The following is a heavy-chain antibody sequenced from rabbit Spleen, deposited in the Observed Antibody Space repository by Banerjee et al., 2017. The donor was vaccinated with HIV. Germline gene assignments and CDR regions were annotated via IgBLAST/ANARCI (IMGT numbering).Heavy chain of an antibody. CDR1: GIDFGSFGW. V-gene: IGHV1S40*01. J-gene: IGHJ4*01. CDR3: VRDKASISGDYGPWYFDL. D-gene: IGHD1-1*01. Sequence: QSLVESGGGLVQPGESLQLSCKASGIDFGSFGWNWVRQAPGKGPEWIACIDTSDGDTDYANWPKGRFTISRTSSTTVTLEMTSLTAADTATYFCVRDKASISGDYGPWYFDLWGPGTLVTV. CDR2: IDTSDGDT.